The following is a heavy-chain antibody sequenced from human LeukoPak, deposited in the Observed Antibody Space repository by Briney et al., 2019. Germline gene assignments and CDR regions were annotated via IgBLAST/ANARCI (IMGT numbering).Heavy chain of an antibody. V-gene: IGHV1-18*01. CDR1: GYTFTSYG. D-gene: IGHD6-13*01. CDR3: ARVGRRSSPIDY. J-gene: IGHJ4*02. Sequence: ASVKVSCKASGYTFTSYGISWVRQAPGQGLEWMGWISAYNGNKNYAQKLQGRVTMTTDTSTSTAYMEWRSWKSDETAVYYCARVGRRSSPIDYWGQGTLVTVSS. CDR2: ISAYNGNK.